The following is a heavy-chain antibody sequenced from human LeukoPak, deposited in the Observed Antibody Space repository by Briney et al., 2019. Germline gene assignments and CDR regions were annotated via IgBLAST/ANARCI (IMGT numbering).Heavy chain of an antibody. Sequence: QSGGSLRLSCAASGFTFSSYGMHWVRQALGKGLEWVAFIRDDGINKDYADSVKGRFTISRDNSKNTLYLQMNSLRAEDTAVYYCAKERSESYGSGNYYIHYFDYWGQGTLVTVSS. CDR3: AKERSESYGSGNYYIHYFDY. CDR2: IRDDGINK. V-gene: IGHV3-30*02. CDR1: GFTFSSYG. J-gene: IGHJ4*02. D-gene: IGHD3-10*01.